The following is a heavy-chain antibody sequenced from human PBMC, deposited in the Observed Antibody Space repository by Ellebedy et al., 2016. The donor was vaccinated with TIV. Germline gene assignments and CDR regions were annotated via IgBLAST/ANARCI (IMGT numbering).Heavy chain of an antibody. CDR1: GFTFRSYG. CDR3: AKDWGAAVRTFPDY. J-gene: IGHJ4*02. D-gene: IGHD6-25*01. CDR2: IRFDGSSQ. V-gene: IGHV3-30*02. Sequence: PGGSLRLSCAASGFTFRSYGMHWVRQAPGKGLDWVAFIRFDGSSQYYADSVQGRFTISRDNSKNTLSLHMNSLRGEDTAVYYFAKDWGAAVRTFPDYWGQGTLVTVAS.